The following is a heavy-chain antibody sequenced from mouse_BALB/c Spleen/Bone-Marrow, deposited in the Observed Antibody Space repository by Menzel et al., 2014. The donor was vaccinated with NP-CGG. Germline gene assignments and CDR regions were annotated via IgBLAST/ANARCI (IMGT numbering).Heavy chain of an antibody. CDR3: ATYDGYCFDY. D-gene: IGHD2-3*01. CDR1: GDSTTSGY. Sequence: EVKLVESGPSLVKPSQTLSLTCSVTGDSTTSGYWNWIRKFPGNKLEYMGYISYSGNTYYNPSLKSRISITRDTSKNXYYLQLNSVTTEDTATYYCATYDGYCFDYWGQGTTLTVSS. CDR2: ISYSGNT. J-gene: IGHJ2*01. V-gene: IGHV3-8*02.